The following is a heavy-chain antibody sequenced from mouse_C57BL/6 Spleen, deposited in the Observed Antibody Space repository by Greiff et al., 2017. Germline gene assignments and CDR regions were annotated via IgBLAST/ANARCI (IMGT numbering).Heavy chain of an antibody. V-gene: IGHV1-69*01. CDR3: ARRYYGSSAHYFDY. Sequence: QVQLQQPGAELVMPGASVKLSCKASGYTFTSYGMHWVKQRPGQGLEWIGEIDPSGSYTNYNQKFKGQATLTVDKSSSTAYMQLSRLTSDDSAVDYCARRYYGSSAHYFDYWGQGTTVTVSS. J-gene: IGHJ2*01. CDR2: IDPSGSYT. D-gene: IGHD1-1*01. CDR1: GYTFTSYG.